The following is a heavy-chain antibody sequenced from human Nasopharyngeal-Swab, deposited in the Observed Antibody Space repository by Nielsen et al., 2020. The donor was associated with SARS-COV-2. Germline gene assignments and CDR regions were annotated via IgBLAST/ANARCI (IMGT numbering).Heavy chain of an antibody. V-gene: IGHV3-11*01. CDR2: ISSSGSTI. Sequence: GGSLRLSCAASGFTFSDYYMSWIRQAPGKGLEWVSYISSSGSTIYYADSVKGRFTISRDNAKNSLYLQMDSLRAEDTAVYYCAKDWGLWLQAYYFDYWGQGTLVTVSS. CDR1: GFTFSDYY. D-gene: IGHD5-18*01. J-gene: IGHJ4*02. CDR3: AKDWGLWLQAYYFDY.